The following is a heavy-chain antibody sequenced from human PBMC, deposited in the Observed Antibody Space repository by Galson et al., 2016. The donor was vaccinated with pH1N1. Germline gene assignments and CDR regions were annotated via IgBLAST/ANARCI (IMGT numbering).Heavy chain of an antibody. CDR2: ISYDGSNK. CDR3: ARGGFGPREDAFDI. Sequence: LRLSCAASGFTFSSYAIHWVRQAPGKGLEWVAIISYDGSNKYYADSVKGRFTISGDNSKNTLYLQMNSLRAEDTAVYYCARGGFGPREDAFDIWGQGTMVTVSS. CDR1: GFTFSSYA. D-gene: IGHD3-10*01. V-gene: IGHV3-30-3*01. J-gene: IGHJ3*02.